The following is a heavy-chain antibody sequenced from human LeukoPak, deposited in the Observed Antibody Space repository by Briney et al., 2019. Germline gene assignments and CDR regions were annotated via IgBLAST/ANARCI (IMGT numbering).Heavy chain of an antibody. J-gene: IGHJ4*02. CDR2: IRQDGTEI. D-gene: IGHD3-22*01. CDR1: GFTFSSHW. V-gene: IGHV3-7*03. Sequence: GGSLRLSCAASGFTFSSHWMIWVRQAPGKGLEWVANIRQDGTEIYYVDSVKGRFTISRDNAKNSLYLQMNSLRADDTAVYFCARVSSGYYLDYWGQGTLVTVSS. CDR3: ARVSSGYYLDY.